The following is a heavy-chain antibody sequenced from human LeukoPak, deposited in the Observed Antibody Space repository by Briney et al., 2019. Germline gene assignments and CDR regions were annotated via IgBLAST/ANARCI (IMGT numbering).Heavy chain of an antibody. V-gene: IGHV3-20*04. D-gene: IGHD5-18*01. CDR2: INWNGGST. J-gene: IGHJ3*02. CDR1: GFTFDDYG. CDR3: ARGKGYSYGPDAFDI. Sequence: GGSLRLSCAASGFTFDDYGMSWVRQAPGKGLEWVSGINWNGGSTGYADSVKGRFTISRDNAKNSLYLQMNSLRAEDTALYYCARGKGYSYGPDAFDIWGQGTMVTVSS.